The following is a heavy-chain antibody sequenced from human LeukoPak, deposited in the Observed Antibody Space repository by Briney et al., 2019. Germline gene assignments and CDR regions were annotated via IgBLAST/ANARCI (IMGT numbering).Heavy chain of an antibody. Sequence: GESLKISCKGSGYSFTSYWIGWVRQMPGKGLEWMGIIYPGDSDTRYSPSFQGQVTISADKSISTAYLQWSSLKASDTAMYYCARHHHDSSGYYPPNPYMDVWGKGTTVTVSS. J-gene: IGHJ6*03. CDR3: ARHHHDSSGYYPPNPYMDV. CDR1: GYSFTSYW. CDR2: IYPGDSDT. D-gene: IGHD3-22*01. V-gene: IGHV5-51*01.